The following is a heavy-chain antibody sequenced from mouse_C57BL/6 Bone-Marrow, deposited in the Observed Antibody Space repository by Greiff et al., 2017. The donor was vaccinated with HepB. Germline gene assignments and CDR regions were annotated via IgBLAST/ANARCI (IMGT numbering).Heavy chain of an antibody. Sequence: VKLMESGPGLVQPSQSLSITCTVSGFSLTSYGVHWVRQSPGKGLEWLGVIWRGGSTDYNAAFMSRLSITKDNSKSQVFFKMNSLQADDTAIYYCAKGPRGTAIGYAMDYWGQGTSVTVSS. CDR1: GFSLTSYG. CDR2: IWRGGST. V-gene: IGHV2-5*01. J-gene: IGHJ4*01. CDR3: AKGPRGTAIGYAMDY. D-gene: IGHD3-3*01.